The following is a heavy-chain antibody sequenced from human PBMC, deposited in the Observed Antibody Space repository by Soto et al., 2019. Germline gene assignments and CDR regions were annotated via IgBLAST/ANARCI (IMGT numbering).Heavy chain of an antibody. V-gene: IGHV4-4*02. D-gene: IGHD1-26*01. CDR1: GGSISSSNW. CDR2: IYHSGST. Sequence: PSETLSLTCAVSGGSISSSNWWSWVRQPPGKGLEWIGEIYHSGSTNYNPSLKSRVTISVDKSKNQFSLKLSSVTAADTAVYYCARDRPWDIASKPTAANGHAFDIWGQGTMVTVSS. CDR3: ARDRPWDIASKPTAANGHAFDI. J-gene: IGHJ3*02.